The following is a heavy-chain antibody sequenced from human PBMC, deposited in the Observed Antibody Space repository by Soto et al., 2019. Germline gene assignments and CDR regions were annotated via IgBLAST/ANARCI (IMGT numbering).Heavy chain of an antibody. CDR2: ISYDGSNK. J-gene: IGHJ4*02. V-gene: IGHV3-30-3*01. Sequence: TGGSLRLSCAASGFTFSSYAMHWVRQAPGKGLEWVAVISYDGSNKYYADSVKGRFTISRDNSKNTLYLQMNSLRAEDTAVYYCARDSPTWIQLWFIFDYWGQGTLVTVSS. D-gene: IGHD5-18*01. CDR1: GFTFSSYA. CDR3: ARDSPTWIQLWFIFDY.